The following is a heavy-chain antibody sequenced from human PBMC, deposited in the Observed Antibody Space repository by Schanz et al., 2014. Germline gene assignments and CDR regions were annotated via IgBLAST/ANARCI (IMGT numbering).Heavy chain of an antibody. V-gene: IGHV3-23*01. D-gene: IGHD1-1*01. CDR1: GFTFSTSA. CDR2: ILGLASTT. J-gene: IGHJ5*02. CDR3: TRDVRLERRGNWIDA. Sequence: EVQLLESGGGLVQPGGSLRLSCAASGFTFSTSAMSWVRPVPGKGLEWVSAILGLASTTYYADSVKGRFTISRDNSKNLLYLQMNSLRAEDTAVYYCTRDVRLERRGNWIDAWGQGTLVTVSS.